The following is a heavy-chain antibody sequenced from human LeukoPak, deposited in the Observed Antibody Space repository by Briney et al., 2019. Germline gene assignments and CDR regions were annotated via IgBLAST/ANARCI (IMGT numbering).Heavy chain of an antibody. D-gene: IGHD1-14*01. Sequence: ASVKVSCKASGYTFTTYYMHWVRQAPGQGLEWMAMINPSGGSTNYAQKFQGRVTMTRDTSTSTVSMELSSLRSEDTAVYFCARGEGGNHFDNWGQGTLVTVSS. J-gene: IGHJ4*02. CDR1: GYTFTTYY. CDR3: ARGEGGNHFDN. CDR2: INPSGGST. V-gene: IGHV1-46*01.